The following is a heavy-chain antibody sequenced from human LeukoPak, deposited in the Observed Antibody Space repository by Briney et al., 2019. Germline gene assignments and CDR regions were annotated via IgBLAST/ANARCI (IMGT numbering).Heavy chain of an antibody. CDR1: GGSISSSSYY. Sequence: NPSETLSLTCTVSGGSISSSSYYWGWIRQPPGKGLEWIGSIYYSGSTYYNPSLKSRVTISVDTSKNQFSLKLSSVTAADTAVYYCARGKGLVIIPHYYFDYWGQGTLVTVSS. J-gene: IGHJ4*02. V-gene: IGHV4-39*07. CDR2: IYYSGST. CDR3: ARGKGLVIIPHYYFDY. D-gene: IGHD3/OR15-3a*01.